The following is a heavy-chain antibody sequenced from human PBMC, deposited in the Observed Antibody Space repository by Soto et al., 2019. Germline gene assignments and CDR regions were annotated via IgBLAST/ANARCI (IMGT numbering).Heavy chain of an antibody. J-gene: IGHJ3*02. Sequence: GGSLRLSCAASGFTFSDYYMSWIRQAPGKGLEWVSYISSSGSTIYYADSVKGRFTISRDNAKNSLYLQMNSLRAEDTAVYYCARGSSFGNWNEDAFDIWGQGTMVTVSS. D-gene: IGHD1-1*01. CDR3: ARGSSFGNWNEDAFDI. CDR2: ISSSGSTI. V-gene: IGHV3-11*01. CDR1: GFTFSDYY.